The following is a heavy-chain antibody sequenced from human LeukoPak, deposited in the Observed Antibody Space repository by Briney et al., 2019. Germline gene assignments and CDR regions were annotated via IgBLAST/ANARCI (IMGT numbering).Heavy chain of an antibody. D-gene: IGHD6-13*01. V-gene: IGHV3-74*01. J-gene: IGHJ4*02. CDR2: INSDGSST. CDR3: ARGGGIIAAAVVD. CDR1: GFTFRSYW. Sequence: GGSLRLSCAASGFTFRSYWMHWARQAPGKGRVWVSRINSDGSSTNYADSVKGRFSISRDNAKNTLFLQMNSLRAEDTAVYYCARGGGIIAAAVVDWGQGTLVTVSS.